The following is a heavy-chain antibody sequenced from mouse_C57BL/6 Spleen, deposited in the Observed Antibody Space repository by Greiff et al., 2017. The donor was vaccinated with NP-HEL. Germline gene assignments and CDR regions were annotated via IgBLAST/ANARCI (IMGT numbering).Heavy chain of an antibody. CDR3: ARSDEYGYFDC. Sequence: VQLQQSGAELARPGASVKMSCKASGYTFTSYTMHWVKQRPGQGLEWIGYINPSSGYTKYNQKFKDKATLTVDKSSSTAYMQLSSLTSEDSAVYCCARSDEYGYFDCWGKGTTLTSSS. V-gene: IGHV1-4*01. J-gene: IGHJ2*01. D-gene: IGHD5-1*01. CDR2: INPSSGYT. CDR1: GYTFTSYT.